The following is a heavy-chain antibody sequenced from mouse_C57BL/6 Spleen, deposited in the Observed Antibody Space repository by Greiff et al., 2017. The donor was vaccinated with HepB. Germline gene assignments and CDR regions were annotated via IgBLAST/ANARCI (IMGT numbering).Heavy chain of an antibody. CDR2: INPNNGGT. CDR1: GYTFTDYY. CDR3: ARSPFITTVVHDVAMDY. V-gene: IGHV1-26*01. J-gene: IGHJ4*01. Sequence: EVQLQQSGPELVKPGASVKISCKASGYTFTDYYMNWVKQSHGKSLEWIGDINPNNGGTSYNQKFKGKATLTVDKSSSTAYMELRSLTSEDSAVYYCARSPFITTVVHDVAMDYWGQGTSVTVSS. D-gene: IGHD1-1*01.